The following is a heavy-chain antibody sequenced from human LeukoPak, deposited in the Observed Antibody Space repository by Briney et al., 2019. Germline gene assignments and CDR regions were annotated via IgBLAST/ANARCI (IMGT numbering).Heavy chain of an antibody. J-gene: IGHJ4*02. Sequence: PGGSLRLSCAASGGTTYDYGMSWVRQAPGKGLEWVANIKQDGSEKYYVDSVKGRFTISRDNAKNSLYLQMNSLRVEDTAVYYCASGSREYWGQGTLVTVSS. CDR1: GGTTYDYG. CDR2: IKQDGSEK. D-gene: IGHD1-26*01. CDR3: ASGSREY. V-gene: IGHV3-7*01.